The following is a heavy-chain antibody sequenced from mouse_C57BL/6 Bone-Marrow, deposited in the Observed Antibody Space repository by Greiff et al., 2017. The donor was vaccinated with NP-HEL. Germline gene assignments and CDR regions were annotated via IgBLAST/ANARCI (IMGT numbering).Heavy chain of an antibody. CDR3: ARELHYGSSYDYAMDY. Sequence: VQLQQSGAELVKPGASVKLSCKASGYTFTSYWMHWVKQRPGRGLEWIGRIDPNSGGTKYNEKFKSKATLTVDKPSSTAYMQLSSLTSEDSAVYYCARELHYGSSYDYAMDYWGQGTSVTVSS. CDR2: IDPNSGGT. D-gene: IGHD1-1*01. V-gene: IGHV1-72*01. CDR1: GYTFTSYW. J-gene: IGHJ4*01.